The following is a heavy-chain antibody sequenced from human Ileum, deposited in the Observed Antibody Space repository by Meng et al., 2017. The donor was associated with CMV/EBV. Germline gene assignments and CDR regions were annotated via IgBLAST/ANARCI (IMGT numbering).Heavy chain of an antibody. V-gene: IGHV4-61*02. CDR1: GGSISNNTYY. D-gene: IGHD4-11*01. Sequence: QVQLQQAGPGLVNPSPPLSLTCTVSGGSISNNTYYWRWIRQPAGKGLEWIGLIYTSGSTSDNPPLKSRVTISVDTSKNQFSLKLSSVTAADTAVYDCASGKSNLEYWGQGTLVTVSS. CDR2: IYTSGST. J-gene: IGHJ4*02. CDR3: ASGKSNLEY.